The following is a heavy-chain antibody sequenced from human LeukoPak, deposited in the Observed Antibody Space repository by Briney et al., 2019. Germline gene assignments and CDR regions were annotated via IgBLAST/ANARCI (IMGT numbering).Heavy chain of an antibody. CDR1: GYTFTGYY. J-gene: IGHJ4*02. CDR3: ARESVPAVAARRGLNY. CDR2: INPNSGGT. V-gene: IGHV1-2*02. Sequence: GASLKVSCKASGYTFTGYYMHWVRQAPGQGLEWMGWINPNSGGTNYAQTFQGRVTMTRDTSISTAYMELSRLRSDDTPVCYCARESVPAVAARRGLNYWGQGTLVAVSS. D-gene: IGHD6-6*01.